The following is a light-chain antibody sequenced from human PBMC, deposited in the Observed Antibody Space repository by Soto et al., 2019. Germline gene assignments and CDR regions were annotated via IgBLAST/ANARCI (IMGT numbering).Light chain of an antibody. J-gene: IGKJ4*01. V-gene: IGKV1-39*01. CDR1: QSISSY. Sequence: DIQMTQSPSSLSASVGDRVTITCRASQSISSYLHWYQQKPGKAPKLLIYAASSLQSGVPSRFRGSGSGTDFTLTISSLQPEDFATYYFQRSFSTPLTFGGGTKVEIK. CDR3: QRSFSTPLT. CDR2: AAS.